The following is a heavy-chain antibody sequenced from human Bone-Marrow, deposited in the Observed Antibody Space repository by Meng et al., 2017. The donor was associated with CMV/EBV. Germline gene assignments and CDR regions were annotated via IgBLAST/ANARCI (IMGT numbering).Heavy chain of an antibody. CDR2: MNPNSGGT. J-gene: IGHJ4*01. V-gene: IGHV1-2*02. CDR1: GYTFTGYY. D-gene: IGHD3/OR15-3a*01. Sequence: ASVKVSCKASGYTFTGYYMHWVRQAPGQGLEWMGWMNPNSGGTNYAQKFQGRVTMARDTSIRTVYMYLSRLTSDDTAVYYCARGGDWAAVHFDDWGHGTLVTVSS. CDR3: ARGGDWAAVHFDD.